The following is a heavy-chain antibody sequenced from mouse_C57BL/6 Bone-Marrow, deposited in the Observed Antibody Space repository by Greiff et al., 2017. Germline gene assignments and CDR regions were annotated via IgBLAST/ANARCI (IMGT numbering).Heavy chain of an antibody. D-gene: IGHD3-2*02. Sequence: VQLQQSGAELVRPGASVKLSCTASGFYIKDDYMDWVKQSPEQGLEWIGWIDPENGDTEYASKFQGKATITADTSSNTAYLQRSSLTSEDTAVYYCTSGTTWFAYWGQGTLVTVSA. CDR1: GFYIKDDY. J-gene: IGHJ3*01. CDR3: TSGTTWFAY. CDR2: IDPENGDT. V-gene: IGHV14-4*01.